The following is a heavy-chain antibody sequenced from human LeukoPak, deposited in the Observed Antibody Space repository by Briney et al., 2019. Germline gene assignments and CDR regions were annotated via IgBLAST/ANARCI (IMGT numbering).Heavy chain of an antibody. Sequence: PGGSLRLSCAASGFTFNSYVMHWVRHVPGXGLVWVSRINHDATDISYADSVKGRFTVSRDNAKNALHLQMNGLRAEDTAVYYCARDLNWELGSWGQGTLVAVSS. CDR2: INHDATDI. D-gene: IGHD3-10*01. CDR3: ARDLNWELGS. J-gene: IGHJ4*02. CDR1: GFTFNSYV. V-gene: IGHV3-74*01.